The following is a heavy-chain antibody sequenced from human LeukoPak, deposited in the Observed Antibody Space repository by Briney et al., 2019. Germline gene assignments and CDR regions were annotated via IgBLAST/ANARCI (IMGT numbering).Heavy chain of an antibody. J-gene: IGHJ4*02. CDR2: IYHSGST. CDR1: GYSISSGYY. D-gene: IGHD4-17*01. Sequence: SETLSLTCTVSGYSISSGYYWGWIRQPPGKGLEWIGSIYHSGSTYYNPSLKSRVTISVDTSKNQFSLKLSSVTAADTAVYYCARESGGDYDDTGFDYWGQGTLVTVSS. CDR3: ARESGGDYDDTGFDY. V-gene: IGHV4-38-2*02.